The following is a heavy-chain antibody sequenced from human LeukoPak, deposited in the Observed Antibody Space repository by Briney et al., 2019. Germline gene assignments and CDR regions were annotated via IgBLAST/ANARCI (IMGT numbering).Heavy chain of an antibody. Sequence: GASVKVSCKASGYTFTGYYMHWVRQAPGQGLEWMGWINPNSGGTNYAQKFQGRVTMTRDTSISTAYMELSRLRSDDTAVYYCARDLSIGTNWFDPWGQGTPVTVSS. CDR3: ARDLSIGTNWFDP. J-gene: IGHJ5*02. V-gene: IGHV1-2*02. CDR2: INPNSGGT. CDR1: GYTFTGYY. D-gene: IGHD3-10*01.